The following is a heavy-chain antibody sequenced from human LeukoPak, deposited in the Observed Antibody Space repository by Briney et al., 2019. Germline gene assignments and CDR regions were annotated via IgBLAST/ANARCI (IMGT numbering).Heavy chain of an antibody. Sequence: DSVKVSCKASGYTFTGYYMHWVRQAPGQGLEWMGWINPNSGGTNYAQKFQGRVTMTRDTSISTAYMELSRLRSDDTAVYYCARGGYCSSTRNYYYYYYGMDVWGQGTTVTVSS. V-gene: IGHV1-2*02. CDR2: INPNSGGT. J-gene: IGHJ6*02. CDR1: GYTFTGYY. CDR3: ARGGYCSSTRNYYYYYYGMDV. D-gene: IGHD2-2*03.